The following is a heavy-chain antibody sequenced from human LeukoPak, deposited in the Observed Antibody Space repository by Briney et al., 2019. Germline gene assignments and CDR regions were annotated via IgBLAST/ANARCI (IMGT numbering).Heavy chain of an antibody. CDR2: ISYDGSNK. CDR1: GFTFSSYA. CDR3: ARDAQQLGYFDY. Sequence: GGSLRLSCAASGFTFSSYAMHWVRQAPGKGLEWVAVISYDGSNKYYADSVKGRFTISRDNSKNTRYLQMNSLRAEDTAVYYCARDAQQLGYFDYWGQGTLVTVSS. V-gene: IGHV3-30-3*01. D-gene: IGHD6-13*01. J-gene: IGHJ4*02.